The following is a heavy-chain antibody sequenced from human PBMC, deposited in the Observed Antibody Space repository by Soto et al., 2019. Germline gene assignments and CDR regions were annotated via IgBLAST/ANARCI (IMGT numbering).Heavy chain of an antibody. CDR1: GFTFSDYY. V-gene: IGHV3-11*06. D-gene: IGHD3-3*01. CDR2: ISSSSSYT. Sequence: NPGGSLRLSCAASGFTFSDYYMSWIRQAPGKGLEWVSYISSSSSYTNYADSVKGRFTISRDNAKNSLYLQMNSLRAEDTAVYYCARDPELYYDFWSGPQSPHWFDPWGQGTLVTVSS. J-gene: IGHJ5*02. CDR3: ARDPELYYDFWSGPQSPHWFDP.